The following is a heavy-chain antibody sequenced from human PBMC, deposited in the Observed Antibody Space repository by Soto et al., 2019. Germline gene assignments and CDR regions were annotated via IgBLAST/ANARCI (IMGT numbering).Heavy chain of an antibody. Sequence: ASVKVSCKASGYTFTGYYMHWVRQAPGQGLEWMGWINPNSGGTNYAQKFQDWVTMTRDTSISTAYMELSRLRSDDTAVYYCAREGCSSTSCQDYYYGMDVWGQGTTVTVSS. V-gene: IGHV1-2*04. CDR3: AREGCSSTSCQDYYYGMDV. D-gene: IGHD2-2*01. J-gene: IGHJ6*02. CDR2: INPNSGGT. CDR1: GYTFTGYY.